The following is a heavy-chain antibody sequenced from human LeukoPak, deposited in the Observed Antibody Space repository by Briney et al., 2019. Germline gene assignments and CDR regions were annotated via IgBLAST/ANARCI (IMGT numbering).Heavy chain of an antibody. CDR2: IQYDGSNK. Sequence: PGGSPSPSCAASGFAFSSYGVHWVRQAPGTALEWVAFIQYDGSNKYYADSVKGRFTISRDNSKNTLYLQMNSLRAEDTAVYYCAKPDGAYNWFDPWGQGTLVTVSS. V-gene: IGHV3-30*02. CDR1: GFAFSSYG. CDR3: AKPDGAYNWFDP. D-gene: IGHD3-16*01. J-gene: IGHJ5*02.